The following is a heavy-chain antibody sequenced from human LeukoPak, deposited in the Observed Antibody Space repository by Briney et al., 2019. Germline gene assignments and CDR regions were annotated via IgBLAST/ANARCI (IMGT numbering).Heavy chain of an antibody. J-gene: IGHJ3*02. CDR3: ARDRSPIGAFDI. CDR2: IIPILGIA. Sequence: GASVKVSCKASGGTFSSCAISWVRQAPGQGLEWMGRIIPILGIANYAQKFQGRVTITADKSTSTAYMELSSLRSEDTAVYYCARDRSPIGAFDIWGQGTMVTVSS. CDR1: GGTFSSCA. V-gene: IGHV1-69*04. D-gene: IGHD2-15*01.